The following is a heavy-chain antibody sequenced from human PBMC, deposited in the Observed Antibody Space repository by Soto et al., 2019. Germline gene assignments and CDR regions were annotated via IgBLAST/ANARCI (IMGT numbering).Heavy chain of an antibody. CDR3: AKRFGYHYGAFES. Sequence: GGSLRLSCAASGFTFSTYDMMWVRQAPGKGLDWVSIISSSGGITYYADSVKGRFTISRDNSKNTLALQMNSLRAEDTAVYYCAKRFGYHYGAFESWCRGTLVTVSS. D-gene: IGHD5-18*01. V-gene: IGHV3-23*01. CDR1: GFTFSTYD. J-gene: IGHJ4*02. CDR2: ISSSGGIT.